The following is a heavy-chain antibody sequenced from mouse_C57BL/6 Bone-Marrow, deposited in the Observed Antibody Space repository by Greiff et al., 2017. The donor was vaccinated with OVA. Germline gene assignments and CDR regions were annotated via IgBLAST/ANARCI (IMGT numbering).Heavy chain of an antibody. CDR1: GYTFTSYW. V-gene: IGHV1-55*01. Sequence: QVQLQQPGAELVKPGASVKMSCKASGYTFTSYWLTWVKQRPGQGLEWIGDLYPGSGSTNYNEKFKSKATLTGDTSSSTAYMQLSILTSEDSAVYYCARRDLYGISFDYWGQGTTLTVSS. CDR2: LYPGSGST. CDR3: ARRDLYGISFDY. J-gene: IGHJ2*01. D-gene: IGHD2-1*01.